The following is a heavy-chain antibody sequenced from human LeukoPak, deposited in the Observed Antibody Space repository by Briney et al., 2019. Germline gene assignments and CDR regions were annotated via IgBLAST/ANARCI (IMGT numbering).Heavy chain of an antibody. CDR1: GFTFSSYS. D-gene: IGHD2-2*01. CDR2: ISHDGNNK. V-gene: IGHV3-30*03. Sequence: GGSLRLSCAASGFTFSSYSMNWVRQAPGKVLEWAALISHDGNNKYYADSVKGRFTISRDNSKNTLYLQMNSLRAEDTAVFYCARSYGYCSSASCYGYSYYGMDVWGQGTTVTVSS. CDR3: ARSYGYCSSASCYGYSYYGMDV. J-gene: IGHJ6*02.